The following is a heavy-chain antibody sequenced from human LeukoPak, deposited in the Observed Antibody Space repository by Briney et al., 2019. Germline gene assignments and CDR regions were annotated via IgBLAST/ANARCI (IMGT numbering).Heavy chain of an antibody. CDR3: ATGYPKRRPSDMLTVPLFDY. V-gene: IGHV1-18*01. CDR1: GQTFSSYG. Sequence: ASVKVSCKTAGQTFSSYGFSWVRQAPGQGLEWMGWISGYNGNTKFEEKFQDRVTMTTDTSTNTAYMELRSLRSDDTATYYCATGYPKRRPSDMLTVPLFDYWGQGSLVIVSS. D-gene: IGHD3-9*01. J-gene: IGHJ4*02. CDR2: ISGYNGNT.